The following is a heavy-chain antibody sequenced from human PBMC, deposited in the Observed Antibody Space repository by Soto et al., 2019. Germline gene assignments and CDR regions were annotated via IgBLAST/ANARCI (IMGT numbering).Heavy chain of an antibody. Sequence: SETLSLTCTVSGGSISSGGYYWSWIRQHPGKGLEWIGYIYYSGSTYYNPSLKSRVTISVDTSKNQFSLKLSSVTAADTAVYYCAREPGDGSGSYFDYWGQGTLVTVSS. V-gene: IGHV4-30-4*08. CDR3: AREPGDGSGSYFDY. J-gene: IGHJ4*02. CDR1: GGSISSGGYY. CDR2: IYYSGST. D-gene: IGHD3-10*01.